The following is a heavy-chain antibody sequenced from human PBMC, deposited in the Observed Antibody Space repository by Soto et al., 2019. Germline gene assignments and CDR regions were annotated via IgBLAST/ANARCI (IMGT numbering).Heavy chain of an antibody. J-gene: IGHJ6*02. CDR2: ISAYNGNT. Sequence: QVQLVQSGAEVKKPGASVKVSCKASGYTFISYGISWARQAPGQGLEWMGWISAYNGNTNYAQKFQGRVTMSTDTSTSTAYMGLRSLRSDDTAVYYCAITEREVIAAAVTDRYGMDVWGQGTTVTVSS. CDR1: GYTFISYG. D-gene: IGHD6-13*01. CDR3: AITEREVIAAAVTDRYGMDV. V-gene: IGHV1-18*01.